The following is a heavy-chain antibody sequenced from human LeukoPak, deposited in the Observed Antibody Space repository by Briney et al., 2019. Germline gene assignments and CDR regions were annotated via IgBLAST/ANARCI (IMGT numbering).Heavy chain of an antibody. CDR3: ARDGYYYGSGSYGLGFDY. Sequence: GASVKVSCKASGGTFSSYAISWVRQAPGQGLEWMGWINPNSGGTNYAQKFQGRVTMTRDTSISTAYMELSRLRSDDTAVYYCARDGYYYGSGSYGLGFDYWGQGTLVTVSS. CDR2: INPNSGGT. J-gene: IGHJ4*02. V-gene: IGHV1-2*02. CDR1: GGTFSSYA. D-gene: IGHD3-10*01.